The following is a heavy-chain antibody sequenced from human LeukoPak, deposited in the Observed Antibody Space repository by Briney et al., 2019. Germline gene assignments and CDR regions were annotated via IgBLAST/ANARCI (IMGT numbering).Heavy chain of an antibody. CDR3: ARYYSSGELFDY. D-gene: IGHD6-19*01. J-gene: IGHJ4*02. CDR1: GGSISSSSYY. CDR2: IYYSGST. Sequence: PSETLSLTCTVSGGSISSSSYYWGWIRQPPGKGLEWIGSIYYSGSTDYNPSLKSRVTISVATSKNQFSLKLSSVTAADTAVYYCARYYSSGELFDYWGQGTLVTVSS. V-gene: IGHV4-39*01.